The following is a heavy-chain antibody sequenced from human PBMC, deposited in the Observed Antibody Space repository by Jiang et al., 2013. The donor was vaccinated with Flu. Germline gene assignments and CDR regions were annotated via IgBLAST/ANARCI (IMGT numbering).Heavy chain of an antibody. V-gene: IGHV4-39*01. CDR1: GGSISSSSYY. CDR3: ARRVDYGDYTDY. D-gene: IGHD4-17*01. CDR2: IYYSGST. Sequence: LLKPSETLSLTCTVSGGSISSSSYYWGWIRQPPGKGLEWIGSIYYSGSTYYNPSLKSRVTISVDTSKNQFSLKLSSVTAADTAVYYCARRVDYGDYTDYWGQGNPGHRLL. J-gene: IGHJ4*02.